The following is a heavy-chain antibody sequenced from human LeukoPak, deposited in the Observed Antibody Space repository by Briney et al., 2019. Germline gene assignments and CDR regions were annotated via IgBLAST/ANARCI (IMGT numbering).Heavy chain of an antibody. CDR1: GFTFSSYW. CDR3: ARDYTYYDILTGYPYWYFGL. D-gene: IGHD3-9*01. V-gene: IGHV3-7*01. CDR2: IKQDGSEK. J-gene: IGHJ2*01. Sequence: PGGSLRLSCAASGFTFSSYWMSWVRQAPGKGLEWVANIKQDGSEKYYVDSVKGRFTISRDNAKNSLYLQMNSLRAEDTAVYYCARDYTYYDILTGYPYWYFGLWGRGTLVTVSS.